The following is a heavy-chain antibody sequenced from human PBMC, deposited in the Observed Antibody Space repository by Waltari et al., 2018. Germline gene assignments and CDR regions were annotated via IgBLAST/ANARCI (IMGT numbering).Heavy chain of an antibody. CDR2: SWFDGSDK. D-gene: IGHD2-2*02. CDR3: AKDAFGNTYLDF. Sequence: QVNLVESGGGVVQPGGSVSLSCAASGFTFRNLRMPWSRQPPGKGLEWVALSWFDGSDKCYADSVRGRFTISRDNSARTLYLDMDSLRLDDTAMYYCAKDAFGNTYLDFWGQGTLVTVSS. V-gene: IGHV3-30*02. CDR1: GFTFRNLR. J-gene: IGHJ4*02.